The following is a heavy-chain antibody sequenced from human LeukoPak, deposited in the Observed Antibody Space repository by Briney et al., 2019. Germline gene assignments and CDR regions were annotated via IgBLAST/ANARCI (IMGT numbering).Heavy chain of an antibody. Sequence: SETLSLTCAVYGGSFSGFYWSWIRQAPRKGLEWLGEINHSGSTNYNPSLKRPVTISVDTSKKQFSLKLSSVTAADTAVYYCARLKYYYDSSGSRAEYFQHWGQGTLVTASS. V-gene: IGHV4-34*01. CDR1: GGSFSGFY. D-gene: IGHD3-22*01. CDR3: ARLKYYYDSSGSRAEYFQH. CDR2: INHSGST. J-gene: IGHJ1*01.